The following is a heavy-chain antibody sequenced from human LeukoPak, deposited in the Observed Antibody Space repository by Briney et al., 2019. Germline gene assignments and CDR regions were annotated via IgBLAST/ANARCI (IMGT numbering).Heavy chain of an antibody. D-gene: IGHD6-19*01. Sequence: SETLSLTCTVSGGSISNYYWNWIRQPPGKGLEWIGCIHYSGNTNYNPSLKSRVTISVDTSKNQFSLKLSSVTAADTAVYYCARRAYSSGWYYFDYWGQGTLVTVSS. CDR1: GGSISNYY. V-gene: IGHV4-59*08. J-gene: IGHJ4*02. CDR2: IHYSGNT. CDR3: ARRAYSSGWYYFDY.